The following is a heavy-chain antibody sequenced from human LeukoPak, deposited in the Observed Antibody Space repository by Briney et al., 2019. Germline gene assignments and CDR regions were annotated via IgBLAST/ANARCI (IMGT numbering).Heavy chain of an antibody. V-gene: IGHV1-18*01. CDR2: ISAYNGNT. Sequence: GASVKVSCRASGYTFTSYGISWVRQAPGQGLEWMGWISAYNGNTNYAQKLQGRVTMTTDTSTSTAYMELRSLRSDDTAVYYCARDPADIVVVPAAIKSRFDLWGQGTLVTVSS. CDR3: ARDPADIVVVPAAIKSRFDL. D-gene: IGHD2-2*01. CDR1: GYTFTSYG. J-gene: IGHJ5*02.